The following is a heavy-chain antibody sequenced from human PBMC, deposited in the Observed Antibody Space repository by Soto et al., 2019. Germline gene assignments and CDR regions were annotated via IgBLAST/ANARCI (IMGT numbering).Heavy chain of an antibody. V-gene: IGHV3-30*18. J-gene: IGHJ5*02. CDR3: AKWGGMGGDNNWFDP. D-gene: IGHD4-17*01. CDR2: ISYDGSNK. Sequence: GGSLRLSCAASGFTFSSYGMHWVRQAPGKGLEWVAVISYDGSNKYYADSVKGRFTISRDNSKNTLYLQMNSLRAEDTAVYYCAKWGGMGGDNNWFDPWGQGTLVTVSS. CDR1: GFTFSSYG.